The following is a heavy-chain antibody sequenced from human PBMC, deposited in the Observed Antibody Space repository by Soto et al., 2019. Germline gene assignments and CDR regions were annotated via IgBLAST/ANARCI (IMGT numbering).Heavy chain of an antibody. J-gene: IGHJ3*02. Sequence: SVKVSCKASGGTFSSYAISWVRQAPGQGLEWMGGIIPIFGTANYAQKFQGRVTITADKSTSTAYMELSSLRSEDTAVYYCARVGYYYDSSGYQNDAFDIWGQGTMVTVSS. D-gene: IGHD3-22*01. V-gene: IGHV1-69*06. CDR3: ARVGYYYDSSGYQNDAFDI. CDR2: IIPIFGTA. CDR1: GGTFSSYA.